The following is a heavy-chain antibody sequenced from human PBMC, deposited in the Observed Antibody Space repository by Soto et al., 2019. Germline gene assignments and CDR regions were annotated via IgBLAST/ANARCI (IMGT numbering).Heavy chain of an antibody. CDR2: IYYSGRT. D-gene: IGHD2-21*02. J-gene: IGHJ4*02. V-gene: IGHV4-39*01. CDR3: ARQRTTVVTQAYFDH. Sequence: SETLSLTCIVSGESISSSSYYWGWIRQPPGKGLEWIGSIYYSGRTYYNPSFKSRVTISIDTSKNQFSLKLSSVTATDTAVYYCARQRTTVVTQAYFDHXGQGALVTVS. CDR1: GESISSSSYY.